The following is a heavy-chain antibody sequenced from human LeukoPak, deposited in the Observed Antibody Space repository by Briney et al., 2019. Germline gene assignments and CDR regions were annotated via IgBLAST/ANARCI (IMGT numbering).Heavy chain of an antibody. CDR1: GFTFSSYE. V-gene: IGHV3-48*03. D-gene: IGHD4-17*01. CDR2: ISTGGNII. CDR3: AKDHYGDYEGANFDY. Sequence: PGGSLRLSCAASGFTFSSYEMNWVRQAPGRGLERVSYISTGGNIIFYADSVKGRVTISRDNAKNSLYLQMNSLRAEDMALYYCAKDHYGDYEGANFDYWGQGTLVTVSS. J-gene: IGHJ4*02.